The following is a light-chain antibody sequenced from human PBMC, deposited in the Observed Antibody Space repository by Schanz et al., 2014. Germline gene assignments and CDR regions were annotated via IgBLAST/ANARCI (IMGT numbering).Light chain of an antibody. Sequence: VLTQSPATLSVSPGESATLSCRASQSVSSNLAWYQQKPGQAPRLLIYAASTRVTGIPGRFSGSGSGTDFTLTISSLEPEDFAVYYCQQRSNWPPTFGQGTKVEIK. J-gene: IGKJ1*01. CDR3: QQRSNWPPT. CDR1: QSVSSN. CDR2: AAS. V-gene: IGKV3-11*01.